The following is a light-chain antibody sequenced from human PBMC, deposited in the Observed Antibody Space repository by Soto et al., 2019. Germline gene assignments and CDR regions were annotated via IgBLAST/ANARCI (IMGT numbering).Light chain of an antibody. J-gene: IGKJ1*01. CDR3: QHYNSYSEA. Sequence: DIPMAGSAGRLFGSVGDSVPPTCRASQTISSWLAWYQQKPGKAPKLLIYKASTLKSGVPSRFSGSGSGTEFTLTISSLQPDDFATYYCQHYNSYSEAFGQGTKV. CDR2: KAS. V-gene: IGKV1-5*03. CDR1: QTISSW.